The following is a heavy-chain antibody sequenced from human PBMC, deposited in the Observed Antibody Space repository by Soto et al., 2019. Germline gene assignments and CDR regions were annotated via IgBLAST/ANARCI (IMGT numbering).Heavy chain of an antibody. CDR1: GFTFSSYA. CDR3: AKDTTTVTKLYYFDY. V-gene: IGHV3-23*01. J-gene: IGHJ4*02. D-gene: IGHD4-17*01. CDR2: ISGSGGST. Sequence: GGSLRLSCAASGFTFSSYAMSWVRQAPGKGLEWVSAISGSGGSTYYADSVKGQFTISRDNSKNTLYLQMNSLRAEDTAVYYCAKDTTTVTKLYYFDYWGQGTLVTVSS.